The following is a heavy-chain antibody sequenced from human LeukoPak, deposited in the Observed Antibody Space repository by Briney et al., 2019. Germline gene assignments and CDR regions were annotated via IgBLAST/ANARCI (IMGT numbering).Heavy chain of an antibody. CDR3: AREAGIAARPSRWFDP. D-gene: IGHD6-6*01. V-gene: IGHV3-66*02. J-gene: IGHJ5*02. CDR1: GFTVSSNY. Sequence: PGGSLRLSCAASGFTVSSNYMSWVRQAPGKGLEWVSVIYSGGSTYYADSVKGRFTISRDNSKNTLYLQMNSLRAEDTAVYYCAREAGIAARPSRWFDPWGQRTLVTVST. CDR2: IYSGGST.